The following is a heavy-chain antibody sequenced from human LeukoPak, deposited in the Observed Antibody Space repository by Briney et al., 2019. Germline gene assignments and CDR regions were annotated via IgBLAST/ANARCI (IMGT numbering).Heavy chain of an antibody. CDR3: ARDRYCSSTSCYILVDDY. Sequence: GPSLRLSCAAAGFTFSSYSMNWVRQAPGKGMEWVSYISSSSSTIYHAESVEGRFTISRDRTKNSLYLLLNSLRAEDTAVYYCARDRYCSSTSCYILVDDYWGQGTLVTVSS. CDR1: GFTFSSYS. D-gene: IGHD2-2*02. J-gene: IGHJ4*02. V-gene: IGHV3-48*01. CDR2: ISSSSSTI.